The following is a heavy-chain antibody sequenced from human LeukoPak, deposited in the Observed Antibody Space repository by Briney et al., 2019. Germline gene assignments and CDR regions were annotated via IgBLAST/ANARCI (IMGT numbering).Heavy chain of an antibody. CDR1: GFTFSSYA. V-gene: IGHV3-23*01. D-gene: IGHD2-2*01. CDR2: ISGSGGST. J-gene: IGHJ3*02. CDR3: AKDGGGYCSSTSCYPGDAFDI. Sequence: GGSLRLSCAVSGFTFSSYAMSWVRQAPGKGLEWVSAISGSGGSTYYADSVKGRFTISRDNSKNTLYLQMNSLRAEDTAVYYCAKDGGGYCSSTSCYPGDAFDIWGQGTMVTVSS.